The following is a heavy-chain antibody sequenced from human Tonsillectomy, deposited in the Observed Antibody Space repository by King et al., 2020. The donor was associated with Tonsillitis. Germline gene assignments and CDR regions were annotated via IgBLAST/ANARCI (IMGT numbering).Heavy chain of an antibody. J-gene: IGHJ4*02. CDR1: GFTFSNNN. V-gene: IGHV3-11*01. D-gene: IGHD6-19*01. CDR3: AREGSGWSRGY. Sequence: VQLVESWGGFVKPGGSLRLFFAASGFTFSNNNMTWIRQAPGKGLKWFSHISENGSIIYYEVSVKGQFPVSRDNAKKSLYLQMNSLRAEDTAVYYCAREGSGWSRGYWGQGTLVTVSS. CDR2: ISENGSII.